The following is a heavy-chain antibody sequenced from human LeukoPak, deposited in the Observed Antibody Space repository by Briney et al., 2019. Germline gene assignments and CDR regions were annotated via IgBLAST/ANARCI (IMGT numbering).Heavy chain of an antibody. Sequence: ASVKVSCKASGYIFTDYYMHWVRQAPGQGLEWMGWINPKNGDRNYAQKFQDRVTLTRDTSISTAYMELRRLRLDDMAVYYCAEGIGGYYMDVWGKGTTVTVSS. CDR2: INPKNGDR. CDR3: AEGIGGYYMDV. D-gene: IGHD3-3*01. V-gene: IGHV1-2*02. CDR1: GYIFTDYY. J-gene: IGHJ6*03.